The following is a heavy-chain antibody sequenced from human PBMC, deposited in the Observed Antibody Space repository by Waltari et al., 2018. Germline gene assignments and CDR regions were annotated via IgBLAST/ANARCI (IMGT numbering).Heavy chain of an antibody. Sequence: EVQLVESGGGLVKPGGSLRLSCAASGLTVSTAWMTWVRQAPGKGLEWVGRIKAKDEDGTTEFAPPVKGRFAISTDESKDTLFLQMNSLKIEDTAVYYCVTGFLAGGKRWFDRWGQGTLVTVSS. J-gene: IGHJ5*02. CDR2: IKAKDEDGTT. CDR1: GLTVSTAW. V-gene: IGHV3-15*01. CDR3: VTGFLAGGKRWFDR.